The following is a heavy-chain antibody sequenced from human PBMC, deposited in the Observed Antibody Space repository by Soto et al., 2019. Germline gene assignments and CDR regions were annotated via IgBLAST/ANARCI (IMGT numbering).Heavy chain of an antibody. J-gene: IGHJ6*02. Sequence: QVHLVQSGAEVKKPGASMKVSCKASGYSFNSFYVHWVRQAPGQGLEWLGLINPGGGRTTYAQKFQGRVTVNRDKSTSTVYMELSSLRSEDTAVYYCARDMHPTTPYYYYYGIDVWGQGTTVTVSS. CDR3: ARDMHPTTPYYYYYGIDV. V-gene: IGHV1-46*02. D-gene: IGHD1-26*01. CDR1: GYSFNSFY. CDR2: INPGGGRT.